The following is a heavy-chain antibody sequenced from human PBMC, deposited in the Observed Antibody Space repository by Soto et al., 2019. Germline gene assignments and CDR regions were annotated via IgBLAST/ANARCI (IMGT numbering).Heavy chain of an antibody. V-gene: IGHV4-4*07. CDR1: GDSISGYY. Sequence: QVQLQESGPGLVKPSETESLICTVSGDSISGYYWSWIRQPAGKGLEWIGRIYSSGNANYNPSLKSRVSMSVDMSKNQFSLKVTSVTAADTVMYYCARGDVFDLWGQGTKVTVSS. J-gene: IGHJ3*01. CDR2: IYSSGNA. CDR3: ARGDVFDL.